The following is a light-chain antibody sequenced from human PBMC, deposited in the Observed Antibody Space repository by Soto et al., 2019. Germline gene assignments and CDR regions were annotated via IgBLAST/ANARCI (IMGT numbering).Light chain of an antibody. Sequence: TAKKGDSVTISCQASQDINNFLNWYQQKPGKPPQLLIYDASTLEKGVPSRFSGAGSGADFRFTFSVLQSEDSATYYFQQYEDLSVTCGQGTKVDIK. V-gene: IGKV1-33*01. CDR3: QQYEDLSVT. CDR2: DAS. CDR1: QDINNF. J-gene: IGKJ1*01.